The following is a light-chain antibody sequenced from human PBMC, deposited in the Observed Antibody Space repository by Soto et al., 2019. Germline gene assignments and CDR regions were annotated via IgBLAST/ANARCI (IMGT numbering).Light chain of an antibody. V-gene: IGKV4-1*01. CDR2: WAS. J-gene: IGKJ1*01. CDR3: QQYYSTPPWT. Sequence: DIVMTQSPDSLAVSLGERATINCKSSQSVLYSSNNKNYLAWYQQKPGQPPKLLIYWASTRESGVPDRFSGSGSETDFTLSISSLQAEDLAFYYCQQYYSTPPWTFGQGNKVEIK. CDR1: QSVLYSSNNKNY.